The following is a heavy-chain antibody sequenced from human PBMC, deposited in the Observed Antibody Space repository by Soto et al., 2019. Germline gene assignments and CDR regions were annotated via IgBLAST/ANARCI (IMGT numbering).Heavy chain of an antibody. CDR3: ASVAYDFWSGYPPD. CDR1: GFTFSSYA. Sequence: QVQLVESGGGVVQPGRSLRLSCAASGFTFSSYAMHWVRQAPGKGLEWVAVISYDGSNQYYADSVKGRFTISRDNSKNTLYLQMNSLRAEDTAVYYCASVAYDFWSGYPPDWVQETLVTVSS. CDR2: ISYDGSNQ. D-gene: IGHD3-3*01. J-gene: IGHJ4*02. V-gene: IGHV3-30-3*01.